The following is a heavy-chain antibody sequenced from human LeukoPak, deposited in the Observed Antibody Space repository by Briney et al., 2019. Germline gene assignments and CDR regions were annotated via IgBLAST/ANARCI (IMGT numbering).Heavy chain of an antibody. D-gene: IGHD1-14*01. CDR1: GGTFSSYA. V-gene: IGHV1-69*06. CDR2: IIPIFGTA. CDR3: ARKSGTHDYYYYYMDV. Sequence: GASVKVSCKASGGTFSSYAISWVRQAPGHGLEWMGGIIPIFGTANYAQKFQGRVTITADKSTSTAYMELSSLRSEDTAVYYCARKSGTHDYYYYYMDVWGKGTTVTVSS. J-gene: IGHJ6*03.